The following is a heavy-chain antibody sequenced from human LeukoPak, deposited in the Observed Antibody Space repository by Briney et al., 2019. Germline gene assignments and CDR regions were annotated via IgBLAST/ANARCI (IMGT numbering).Heavy chain of an antibody. CDR3: ARDKYYDSSGYYDY. CDR1: GSTFSSYG. Sequence: TGGSLRLSCAASGSTFSSYGMHWVRQAPGKGLEWVAVISYDGSNKYYADSVKGRFTISRDNSKNTLYLQMNSLRAEDTAVYYCARDKYYDSSGYYDYWGQGTLVTVSS. J-gene: IGHJ4*02. V-gene: IGHV3-30*19. D-gene: IGHD3-22*01. CDR2: ISYDGSNK.